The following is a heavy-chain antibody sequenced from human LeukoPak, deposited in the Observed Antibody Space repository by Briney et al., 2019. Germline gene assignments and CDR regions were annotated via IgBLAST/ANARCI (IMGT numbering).Heavy chain of an antibody. CDR1: GGSISSDNYY. J-gene: IGHJ4*02. CDR3: AKHYMGSSYNHGLDC. CDR2: IYYSGTT. Sequence: SETLSLTCTVTGGSISSDNYYWGWIRQPPGKGLEWIGSIYYSGTTYYNPSLKSRVTISVDTSKNQFSLKLSSVTAADTALYYCAKHYMGSSYNHGLDCWGQGTLVTVSS. D-gene: IGHD3-10*01. V-gene: IGHV4-39*01.